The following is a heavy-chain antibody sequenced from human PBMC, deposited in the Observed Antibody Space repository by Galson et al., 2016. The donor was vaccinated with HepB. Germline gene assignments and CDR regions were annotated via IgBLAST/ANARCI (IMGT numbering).Heavy chain of an antibody. CDR2: IYPDDSDT. D-gene: IGHD3-10*01. CDR3: TRRDYSGSGGYFTH. J-gene: IGHJ4*02. CDR1: EYHFPTYW. V-gene: IGHV5-51*01. Sequence: QSGAEVKKPGESLKISCKGSEYHFPTYWIGWVRQMPGKGLEWMGIIYPDDSDTRYSPSFQGQVIMSIDKSIDTAYLQWSSLKASDTALYYCTRRDYSGSGGYFTHWGQGTLVTVSS.